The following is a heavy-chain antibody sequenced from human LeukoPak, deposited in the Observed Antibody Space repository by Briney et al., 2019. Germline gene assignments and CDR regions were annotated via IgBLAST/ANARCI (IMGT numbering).Heavy chain of an antibody. D-gene: IGHD5-18*01. Sequence: SETLSLTCTVSGVSISSSSYYWGWIRQPPGKGLEWIGSIYYSGSTYYNPSLKSRVTISVDTSKNQFSLKLSSVTAADTAVYYCARQNVDTAMATDLTSDYFDYWGQGTLVTVSS. CDR2: IYYSGST. J-gene: IGHJ4*02. CDR3: ARQNVDTAMATDLTSDYFDY. V-gene: IGHV4-39*01. CDR1: GVSISSSSYY.